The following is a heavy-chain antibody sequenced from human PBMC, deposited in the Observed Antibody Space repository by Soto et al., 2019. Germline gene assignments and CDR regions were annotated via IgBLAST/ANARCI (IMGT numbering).Heavy chain of an antibody. D-gene: IGHD3-9*01. J-gene: IGHJ4*02. CDR2: IYYSGST. CDR3: ARGRYFDWATFDY. Sequence: SLTCTVSGGSISSGDYYWSWIRQPPGKGLEWIGYIYYSGSTYYNPSLKSRVTISVDTSKNQFSLKLSSVTAADTAVYYCARGRYFDWATFDYWGQGTLVTVSS. V-gene: IGHV4-30-4*01. CDR1: GGSISSGDYY.